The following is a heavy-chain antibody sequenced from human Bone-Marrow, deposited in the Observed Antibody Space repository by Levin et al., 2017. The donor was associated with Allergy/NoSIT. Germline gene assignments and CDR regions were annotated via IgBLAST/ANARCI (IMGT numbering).Heavy chain of an antibody. V-gene: IGHV4-39*01. CDR3: ARRRSGHNWFDP. J-gene: IGHJ5*02. CDR2: IYYDGRT. Sequence: SQTLSLTCTVSGDSISTSTYYWAWIRQPPGKGLEWIAAIYYDGRTYYYPSLKSRLNIVSDTAQNQFSLRLTSVTATDTAVYFCARRRSGHNWFDPWGQGTLVTVSS. D-gene: IGHD6-19*01. CDR1: GDSISTSTYY.